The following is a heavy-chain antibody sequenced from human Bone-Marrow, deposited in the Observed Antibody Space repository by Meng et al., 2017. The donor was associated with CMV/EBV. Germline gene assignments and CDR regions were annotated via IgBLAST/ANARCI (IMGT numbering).Heavy chain of an antibody. V-gene: IGHV3-21*01. J-gene: IGHJ4*02. Sequence: GESLKISCAASGFTFSSYSMNWVRQAPGKGLEWVSSISSSSSYIYYADSVKGRFTISRDNAKNSLYLQMNSLRAEDTAVYYCARVVTIFGVVNDDWGQGTLVTVSS. CDR1: GFTFSSYS. CDR2: ISSSSSYI. CDR3: ARVVTIFGVVNDD. D-gene: IGHD3-3*01.